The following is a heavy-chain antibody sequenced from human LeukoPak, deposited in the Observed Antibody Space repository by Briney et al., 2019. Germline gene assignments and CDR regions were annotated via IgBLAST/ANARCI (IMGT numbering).Heavy chain of an antibody. Sequence: ASVKVSCKASGYTFAAYYIHWVRQAPGQGLEWMGWINPNSGGTNYAPKFQSRVTMTGDTSIGTAYMELSRLRSDDTAVYYCARDKDGYNYVPYYWGQGILVTVSS. V-gene: IGHV1-2*02. CDR1: GYTFAAYY. D-gene: IGHD5-24*01. CDR3: ARDKDGYNYVPYY. CDR2: INPNSGGT. J-gene: IGHJ4*02.